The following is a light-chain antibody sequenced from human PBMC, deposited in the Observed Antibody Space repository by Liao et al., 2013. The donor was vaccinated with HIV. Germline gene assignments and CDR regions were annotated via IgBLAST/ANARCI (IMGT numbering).Light chain of an antibody. Sequence: SYELTQPPSVSVSPGQTASIICSGDKLGDKYACWYQQKPGQSPVVVIYQDSKRPSGIPERFSGSSSGTTVTLTITGAQVEDEADYYCYSAADNNLVFGGGTKLTVL. J-gene: IGLJ2*01. V-gene: IGLV3-1*01. CDR3: YSAADNNLV. CDR2: QDS. CDR1: KLGDKY.